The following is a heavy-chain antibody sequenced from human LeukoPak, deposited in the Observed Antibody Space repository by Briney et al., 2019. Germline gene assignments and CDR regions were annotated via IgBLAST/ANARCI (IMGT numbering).Heavy chain of an antibody. V-gene: IGHV4-30-2*01. D-gene: IGHD5-12*01. J-gene: IGHJ4*02. CDR2: IYHSGST. Sequence: SQTLSLTCAVSGVSISSGGYSWSWIRQPPGKGLEWIGYIYHSGSTYYNPSLKSRVTISVDRSKNQFSLKLSSVIAADTAVYYCASGGYSGYDSRRFDYWGQGTLVTVSS. CDR1: GVSISSGGYS. CDR3: ASGGYSGYDSRRFDY.